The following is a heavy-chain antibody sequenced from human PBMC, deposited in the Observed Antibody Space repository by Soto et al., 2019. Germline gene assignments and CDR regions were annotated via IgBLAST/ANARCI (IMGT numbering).Heavy chain of an antibody. CDR2: INHSGST. Sequence: QGQLQQWGAGLWKPSETLSLTCAVYGGSFSGYSWSWIRQPPGKGLEWIGEINHSGSTNYNPSLKCRVTISMDTSKNQLSMQLSSVTAADTAVYYCARGPKYYDFWSGYSYYFDYWGQGTLVTVSS. CDR3: ARGPKYYDFWSGYSYYFDY. CDR1: GGSFSGYS. V-gene: IGHV4-34*01. J-gene: IGHJ4*02. D-gene: IGHD3-3*01.